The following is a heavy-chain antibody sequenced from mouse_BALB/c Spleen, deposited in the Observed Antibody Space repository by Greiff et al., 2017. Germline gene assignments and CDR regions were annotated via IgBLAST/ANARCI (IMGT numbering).Heavy chain of an antibody. CDR3: ARGGYSHWYFDV. D-gene: IGHD2-3*01. CDR1: GYTFTSYV. Sequence: QLQESGPELVKPGASVKMSCKASGYTFTSYVMHWVKQKPGQGLEWIGYINPYNDGTKYNEKFKGKATLTSDKSSSTAYMELSSLTSEDSAVYYCARGGYSHWYFDVWGAGTTVTVSA. CDR2: INPYNDGT. V-gene: IGHV1-14*01. J-gene: IGHJ1*01.